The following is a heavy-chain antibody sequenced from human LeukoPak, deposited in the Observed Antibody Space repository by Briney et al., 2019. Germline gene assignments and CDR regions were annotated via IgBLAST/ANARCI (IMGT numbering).Heavy chain of an antibody. D-gene: IGHD5-24*01. J-gene: IGHJ4*02. CDR1: GGSISNYY. Sequence: PSETLSLTCTVSGGSISNYYWSWIRQHPGKGLEWIGYIYYSGSTYYNPSLKSRVTISVDTSKNQFSLKLSSVTAADTAVYYCAREGLEMATHRWGQGTLVTVSS. CDR2: IYYSGST. CDR3: AREGLEMATHR. V-gene: IGHV4-59*06.